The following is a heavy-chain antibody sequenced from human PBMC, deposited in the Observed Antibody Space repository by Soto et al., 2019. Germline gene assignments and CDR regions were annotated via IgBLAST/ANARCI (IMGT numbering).Heavy chain of an antibody. CDR1: GGSISSYY. CDR3: ARGILYYGMDV. J-gene: IGHJ6*02. CDR2: IYYSGST. D-gene: IGHD2-21*01. V-gene: IGHV4-59*01. Sequence: PSETLSLTCTVSGGSISSYYRSWIRQPPGKGLEWIGYIYYSGSTNYNPSLKSRVTISVDTSKNQFSLKLSSVTAADTAVYYCARGILYYGMDVWGQGTTVTVSS.